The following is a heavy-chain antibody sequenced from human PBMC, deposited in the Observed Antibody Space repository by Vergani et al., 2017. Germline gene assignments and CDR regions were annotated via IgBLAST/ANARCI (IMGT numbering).Heavy chain of an antibody. CDR2: ISSSSSYI. CDR3: ARVQEVGWFDP. Sequence: EVQLVESGGGLVQPGRSLRLSCAASGFTFDDYAMNWVRQAPGKGLEWVSSISSSSSYIYYADSVKGRFTISRDNSKNTLYLQMNSLRAEDTAVYYCARVQEVGWFDPWGQGTLVTVSS. D-gene: IGHD1-26*01. J-gene: IGHJ5*02. CDR1: GFTFDDYA. V-gene: IGHV3-21*04.